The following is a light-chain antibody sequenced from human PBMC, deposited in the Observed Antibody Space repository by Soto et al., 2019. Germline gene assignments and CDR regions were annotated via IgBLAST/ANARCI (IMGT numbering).Light chain of an antibody. CDR2: DVS. CDR1: SSDVGGYNY. CDR3: SSYRSSSTPVV. V-gene: IGLV2-14*01. Sequence: QAVVTQSASVSGSPGQSITISCTGTSSDVGGYNYVSWYQQHPGKAPKLMIHDVSNRPSGVSDRFSGSKSGNTASLTISGLQAEDEADYYCSSYRSSSTPVVFGGGTKLTVL. J-gene: IGLJ2*01.